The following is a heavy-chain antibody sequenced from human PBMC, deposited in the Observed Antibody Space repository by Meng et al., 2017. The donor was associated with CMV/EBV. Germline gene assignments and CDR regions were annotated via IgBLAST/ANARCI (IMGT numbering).Heavy chain of an antibody. CDR2: IRYDGSNQ. D-gene: IGHD1-20*01. V-gene: IGHV3-30*02. CDR3: AKHNWKSVEFFDY. J-gene: IGHJ4*02. CDR1: GFNLSNYG. Sequence: ASGFNLSNYGMHWVRQAPGKGLEWVAFIRYDGSNQRYADSVKGRFTISRDNSKNTLYLQMSSLRPEDTAVYFCAKHNWKSVEFFDYWGLGTLVTVSS.